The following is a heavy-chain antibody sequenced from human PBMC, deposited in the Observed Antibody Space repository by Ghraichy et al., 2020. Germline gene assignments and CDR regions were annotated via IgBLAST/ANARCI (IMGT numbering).Heavy chain of an antibody. D-gene: IGHD6-19*01. CDR1: EFTFSNCP. CDR3: ARIAVSGRWYFDL. V-gene: IGHV3-23*01. J-gene: IGHJ2*01. Sequence: GGSPRLSCAASEFTFSNCPMSWVRQAPGKRLEWVSSISVSGDATFYADSVQGRFTVSRDNSKNTLYLQMNSLRDDDTAVYSCARIAVSGRWYFDLWGRGTQVTVSS. CDR2: ISVSGDAT.